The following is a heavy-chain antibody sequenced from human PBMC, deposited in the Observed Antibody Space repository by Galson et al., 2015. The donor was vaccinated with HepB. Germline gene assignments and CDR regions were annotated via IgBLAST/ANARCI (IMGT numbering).Heavy chain of an antibody. CDR2: ISAYNGNT. CDR3: ARDNWKLGEGWFDP. CDR1: GYTFTSYG. Sequence: SVKVSCKASGYTFTSYGISWVRQAPGQGLEWMGWISAYNGNTNYAQKLQGRVTMTTDTSTSTAYMELRSLRSDDTAVYYCARDNWKLGEGWFDPWGQGTLVTVSS. V-gene: IGHV1-18*04. D-gene: IGHD1-20*01. J-gene: IGHJ5*02.